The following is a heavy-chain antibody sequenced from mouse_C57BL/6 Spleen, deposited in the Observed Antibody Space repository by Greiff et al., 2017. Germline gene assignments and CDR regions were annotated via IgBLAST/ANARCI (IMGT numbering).Heavy chain of an antibody. CDR3: ARYYGSSLSWYFDV. CDR1: GYTFTSYW. CDR2: IYPGSGST. V-gene: IGHV1-55*01. Sequence: QVQLQQPGAELVKPGASVKMSCKASGYTFTSYWITWVKQRPGQGLEWIGDIYPGSGSTNYNEKFKSKATLTVDTSSSTAYMQLSSLTSEDSAVYYCARYYGSSLSWYFDVWGTGTTVTVSS. J-gene: IGHJ1*03. D-gene: IGHD1-1*01.